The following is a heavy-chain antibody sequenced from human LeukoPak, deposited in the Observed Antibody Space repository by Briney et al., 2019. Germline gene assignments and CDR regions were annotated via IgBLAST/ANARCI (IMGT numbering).Heavy chain of an antibody. J-gene: IGHJ6*03. CDR3: AKDGLATIGIVVVPAAMYNYYYMDF. D-gene: IGHD2-2*01. Sequence: GGSLRLSCAASGFTFSSYGMHWVRQAPGKGLEWVAVIWYDGSNKYYADSVKGRFTVSRDNSKNTLYLQMNSLRAEDTVVYYCAKDGLATIGIVVVPAAMYNYYYMDFWGKGTTVTVSS. V-gene: IGHV3-33*06. CDR2: IWYDGSNK. CDR1: GFTFSSYG.